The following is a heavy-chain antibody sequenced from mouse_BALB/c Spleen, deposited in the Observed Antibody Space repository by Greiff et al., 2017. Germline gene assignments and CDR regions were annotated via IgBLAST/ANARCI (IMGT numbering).Heavy chain of an antibody. J-gene: IGHJ2*01. Sequence: EVKLMESGAELVKPGASVKFSCTASGFNLKDTYMHWVKQRPEQGLEWIGRIDPANGNTKYDPKFQGKATITADTSSNTAYLQLSSLTSEDTAVYYCARGGYYGPLDYWGQGTTLTVSS. CDR2: IDPANGNT. V-gene: IGHV14-3*02. CDR3: ARGGYYGPLDY. D-gene: IGHD1-1*01. CDR1: GFNLKDTY.